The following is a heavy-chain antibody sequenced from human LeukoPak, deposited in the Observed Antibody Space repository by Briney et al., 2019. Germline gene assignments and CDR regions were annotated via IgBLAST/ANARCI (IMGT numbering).Heavy chain of an antibody. CDR1: GFTFSSYE. Sequence: PGGSLRLSCAASGFTFSSYETNWVRQAPGKGLEWVSYISSSGSTIYYADSVKGRFTISRDNAKNSLYLQMNSLRAEDTAVYYCARDRDGYKTPFDYWGQGTLVTVSS. CDR2: ISSSGSTI. V-gene: IGHV3-48*03. D-gene: IGHD5-24*01. J-gene: IGHJ4*02. CDR3: ARDRDGYKTPFDY.